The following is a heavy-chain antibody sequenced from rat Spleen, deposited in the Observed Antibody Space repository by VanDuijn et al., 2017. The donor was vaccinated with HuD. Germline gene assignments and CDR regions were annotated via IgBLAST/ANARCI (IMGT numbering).Heavy chain of an antibody. CDR2: INKDSNII. D-gene: IGHD4-3*01. V-gene: IGHV4-2*01. Sequence: EVRLVESGGGLVQPGRSLKLSCAASGFNFNDYWMGWVRQAPGKGLEWIGEINKDSNIISYNPSFKDKFTISRDNAQNTLYLQMNKLGSEDTAIYYCAKEPPGYGYCVTDAWGQGASVTVSS. CDR3: AKEPPGYGYCVTDA. J-gene: IGHJ4*01. CDR1: GFNFNDYW.